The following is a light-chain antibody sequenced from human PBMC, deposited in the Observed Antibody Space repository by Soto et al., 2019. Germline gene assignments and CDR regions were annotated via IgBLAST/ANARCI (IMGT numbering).Light chain of an antibody. CDR2: GAS. V-gene: IGKV3-20*01. Sequence: EIVLTQSPGTLSLSPGERATLSCRASQSVSSSYLAWYQQKPGQAPRLLIYGASSRATGIPDRFSGSGSGIDVTPTISRREEEDFVVDYCQQYGSSPQLTFGGGTKVEIK. CDR1: QSVSSSY. J-gene: IGKJ4*01. CDR3: QQYGSSPQLT.